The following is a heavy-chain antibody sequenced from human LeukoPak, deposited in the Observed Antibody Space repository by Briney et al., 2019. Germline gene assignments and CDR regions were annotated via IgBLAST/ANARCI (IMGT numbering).Heavy chain of an antibody. CDR1: EINFSTHA. J-gene: IGHJ4*02. CDR2: ISGGRGTT. CDR3: AKWGDYDVLTGYYDSDY. V-gene: IGHV3-23*01. Sequence: GGSLRLSCSASEINFSTHAMSWVRQAPGKGLEWVSAISGGRGTTYYADSVKGRFTISRDNSKNTLYLQMNSLSAEDTAIYYCAKWGDYDVLTGYYDSDYWGQGTLVTVFS. D-gene: IGHD3-9*01.